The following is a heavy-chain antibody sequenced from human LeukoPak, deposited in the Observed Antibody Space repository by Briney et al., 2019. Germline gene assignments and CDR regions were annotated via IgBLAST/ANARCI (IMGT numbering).Heavy chain of an antibody. CDR3: ANIGSSTFGSTGF. CDR2: VSNSGDTT. J-gene: IGHJ4*02. D-gene: IGHD3-16*01. CDR1: GFTFSTYG. V-gene: IGHV3-23*01. Sequence: GSLRLSCVASGFTFSTYGMIWVRQAPGKGPEWVSLVSNSGDTTNYADSVKGRFTISRDNSKNTLYLQMDSLRAEDTAAYYCANIGSSTFGSTGFWGQGTLVTVSS.